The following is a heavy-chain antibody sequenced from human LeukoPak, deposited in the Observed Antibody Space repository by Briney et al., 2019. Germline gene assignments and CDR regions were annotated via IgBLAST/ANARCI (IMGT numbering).Heavy chain of an antibody. J-gene: IGHJ4*02. CDR2: INHSGST. V-gene: IGHV4-39*07. Sequence: SETLSLTCTVSGGSISSGTYYWTWIRQPPGKGLEWIGEINHSGSTNYNPSLKSRVTISVDTSKNQFSLKLSSVTAADTAVYYCARVPIPGGVDYWGQGTLVTVSS. D-gene: IGHD2-21*01. CDR1: GGSISSGTYY. CDR3: ARVPIPGGVDY.